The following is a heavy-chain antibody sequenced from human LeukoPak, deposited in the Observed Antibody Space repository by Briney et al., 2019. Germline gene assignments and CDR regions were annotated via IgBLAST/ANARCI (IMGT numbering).Heavy chain of an antibody. D-gene: IGHD3-16*01. Sequence: PGGSLRLSCAASGFTFSSSAVSWVRQAPGKGLEWVSVISGSGGITDYADSVKGRFTISRDNAKNTLYLGVNSLRPEDTAVYYCAKGGRLNGLGVWGQGTTVTVSS. J-gene: IGHJ6*02. CDR3: AKGGRLNGLGV. CDR1: GFTFSSSA. V-gene: IGHV3-23*01. CDR2: ISGSGGIT.